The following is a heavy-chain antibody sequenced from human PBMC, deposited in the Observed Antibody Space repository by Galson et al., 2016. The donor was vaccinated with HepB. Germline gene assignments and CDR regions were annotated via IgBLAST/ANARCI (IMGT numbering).Heavy chain of an antibody. Sequence: PALVKPTQTLTLTCSFSGFSLSSTGVGVGWIRQPPGKALEWLALIYWDDDKRFSPSLESRLTVTKDTSGNRVVLTLTNMDPGDTGTYFGAYTYSGYNRQRPYFFYFWGQGALVTVSS. CDR1: GFSLSSTGVG. CDR2: IYWDDDK. J-gene: IGHJ4*02. D-gene: IGHD5-24*01. CDR3: AYTYSGYNRQRPYFFYF. V-gene: IGHV2-5*02.